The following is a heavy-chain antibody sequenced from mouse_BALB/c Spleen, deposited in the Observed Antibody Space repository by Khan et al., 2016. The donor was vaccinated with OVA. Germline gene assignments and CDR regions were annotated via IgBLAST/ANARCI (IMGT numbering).Heavy chain of an antibody. CDR1: GYSFTSYW. Sequence: QVQLQQSGAELARPGASVKLSCKASGYSFTSYWMQWVKQRPGQGLEWIGAIYPGDGDTRYTQKFKGKATLTADNSSSTAYMQLSSLASEDSAIYYFARGRYGNWYFDVWGAGTTVTVSS. CDR2: IYPGDGDT. V-gene: IGHV1-87*01. J-gene: IGHJ1*01. CDR3: ARGRYGNWYFDV. D-gene: IGHD2-1*01.